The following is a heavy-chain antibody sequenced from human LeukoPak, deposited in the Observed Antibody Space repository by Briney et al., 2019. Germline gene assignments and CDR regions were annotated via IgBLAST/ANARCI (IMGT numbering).Heavy chain of an antibody. V-gene: IGHV4-39*01. CDR1: GGSISSSNYY. CDR3: VTHKGGYTYDSAEPFPH. D-gene: IGHD5-18*01. Sequence: SETLSLTCTVSGGSISSSNYYWGWIRQPPGKGLEWIGSIYYSGGTYYKPSLKSRVNISVDTSKNHFSLRLTSVTAADTAVYYCVTHKGGYTYDSAEPFPHWGQGTLVTVSS. J-gene: IGHJ1*01. CDR2: IYYSGGT.